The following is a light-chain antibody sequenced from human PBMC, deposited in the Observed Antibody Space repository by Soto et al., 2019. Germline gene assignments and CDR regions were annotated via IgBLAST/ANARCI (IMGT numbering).Light chain of an antibody. Sequence: EIVMTQSPATLSVSPGERATLSCRASQSVSSNLAWYQQKPGQAPRLLIYGASTRATGIPARFSGSGSGTEFTLTISSLQSEDFEVYYCQKYNNWALTFGGGTKWIS. CDR2: GAS. CDR1: QSVSSN. V-gene: IGKV3-15*01. CDR3: QKYNNWALT. J-gene: IGKJ4*01.